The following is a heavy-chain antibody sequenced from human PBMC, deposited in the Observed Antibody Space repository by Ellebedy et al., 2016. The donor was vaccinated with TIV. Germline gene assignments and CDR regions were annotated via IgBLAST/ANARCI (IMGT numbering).Heavy chain of an antibody. CDR2: IRGKADGGTT. J-gene: IGHJ3*02. Sequence: GESLKISCAASGFTSSNSWMSWVRQAPGKGLEWIGRIRGKADGGTTDYAAPVKGRFTISRDDSKNTVYMQMNSLKTEDTAVYYCTTWTFLDYIWGTFDIWGQGTMVTVSS. CDR3: TTWTFLDYIWGTFDI. V-gene: IGHV3-15*01. CDR1: GFTSSNSW. D-gene: IGHD3-16*01.